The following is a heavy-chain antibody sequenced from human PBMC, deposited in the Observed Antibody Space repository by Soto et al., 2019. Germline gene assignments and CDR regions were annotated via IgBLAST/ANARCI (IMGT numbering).Heavy chain of an antibody. V-gene: IGHV3-73*01. CDR2: IRNKTNNYAT. J-gene: IGHJ4*02. D-gene: IGHD5-18*01. CDR1: GFTFSDSA. Sequence: PGGSLRLSCAASGFTFSDSAMHWVRQASGKGLEWVGRIRNKTNNYATAYIASVKGRFTISRDDSKNTVYLQMNSLKIDDTAVYCTSRRDWTAVDPLDYWGLGTLVTVSS. CDR3: SRRDWTAVDPLDY.